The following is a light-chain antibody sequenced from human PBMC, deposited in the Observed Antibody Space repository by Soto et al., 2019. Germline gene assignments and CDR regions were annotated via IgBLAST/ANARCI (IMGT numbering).Light chain of an antibody. CDR2: GSY. Sequence: DIQMTQSPSSLSASVGDRVSITCRASQSIKTYLNWYQQKPGKDPKLLIFGSYHLQSGVPPRFSGTGSGTDFTLIISSLQPEDFATYCCQQSYFIPWTFGQGTKVDLK. CDR1: QSIKTY. V-gene: IGKV1-39*01. CDR3: QQSYFIPWT. J-gene: IGKJ1*01.